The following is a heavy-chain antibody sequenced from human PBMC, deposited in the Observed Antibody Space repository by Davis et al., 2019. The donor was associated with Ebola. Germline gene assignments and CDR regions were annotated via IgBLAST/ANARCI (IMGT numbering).Heavy chain of an antibody. CDR2: IKQDGSEK. V-gene: IGHV3-7*03. CDR3: ASGSVMWVRELLYYYYGMDV. Sequence: GESLKISCAASGFTFSSYWMSWVRQAPGKGLEWVANIKQDGSEKYYVDSVKGRFTISRDNAKNSLYLQMNSLRAEDTAVYYCASGSVMWVRELLYYYYGMDVWGKGTTVTVSS. CDR1: GFTFSSYW. D-gene: IGHD1-26*01. J-gene: IGHJ6*04.